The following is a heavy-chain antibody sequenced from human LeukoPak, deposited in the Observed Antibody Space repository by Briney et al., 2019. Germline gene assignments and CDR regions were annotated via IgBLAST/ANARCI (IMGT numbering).Heavy chain of an antibody. CDR3: ARGLWSGVPGAFDI. Sequence: SETLSLTCAVSGGSIRRYWWSWIRQPPGQGLEWIGHISDSGSTNYNPSLRSRVTISVDTSKDQFSLNLNSLNAADTAVYYCARGLWSGVPGAFDIWGQGTMVIVSS. D-gene: IGHD3-10*01. J-gene: IGHJ3*02. V-gene: IGHV4-59*01. CDR2: ISDSGST. CDR1: GGSIRRYW.